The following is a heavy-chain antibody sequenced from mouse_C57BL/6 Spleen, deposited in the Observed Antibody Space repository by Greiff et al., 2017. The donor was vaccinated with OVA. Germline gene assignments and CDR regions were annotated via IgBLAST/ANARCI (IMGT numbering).Heavy chain of an antibody. CDR2: IWSDGST. J-gene: IGHJ4*01. V-gene: IGHV2-6-1*01. Sequence: QVQLKESGPGLVAPSQSLSITCTVSGFSLTSYGVHWVRQPPGKGLEWLVVIWSDGSTTYNSALKSRLSISKDNSKSQVFLKMNSLQTDDTAMYYCARHRDYGSPYAMDYWGQGTSVTVSS. D-gene: IGHD1-1*01. CDR1: GFSLTSYG. CDR3: ARHRDYGSPYAMDY.